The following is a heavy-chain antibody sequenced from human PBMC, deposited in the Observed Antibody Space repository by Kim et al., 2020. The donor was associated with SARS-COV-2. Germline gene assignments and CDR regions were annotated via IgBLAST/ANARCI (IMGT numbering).Heavy chain of an antibody. J-gene: IGHJ4*02. D-gene: IGHD5-12*01. Sequence: ADSVKGRFTISRDNAKNALYLQMNSLRAEDTAVYYCARDLIHGYRCGVDYWGQGTLVTVSS. V-gene: IGHV3-11*06. CDR3: ARDLIHGYRCGVDY.